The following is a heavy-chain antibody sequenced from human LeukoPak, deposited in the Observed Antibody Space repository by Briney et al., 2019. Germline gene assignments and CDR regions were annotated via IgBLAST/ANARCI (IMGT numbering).Heavy chain of an antibody. J-gene: IGHJ5*02. CDR3: ARDIKRSRARWENLGFDP. D-gene: IGHD1-26*01. Sequence: ASVKVSCKASGYTFTDYYIHWVRQAPGQGLEWMGWISPNSGGTNYAQKFQGRVTMTRDTSISTAYMALSRLRSDDTAVYYCARDIKRSRARWENLGFDPWGQGTLVTVSS. CDR1: GYTFTDYY. V-gene: IGHV1-2*02. CDR2: ISPNSGGT.